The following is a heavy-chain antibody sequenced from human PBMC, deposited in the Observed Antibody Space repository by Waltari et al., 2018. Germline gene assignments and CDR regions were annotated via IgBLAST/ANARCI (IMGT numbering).Heavy chain of an antibody. J-gene: IGHJ4*02. CDR1: GGTFSSYA. CDR2: INPSGGST. CDR3: ARGSGDDQVGY. Sequence: QVQLVQSGAEVKKPGASVKVSCKASGGTFSSYALSWGRQAPGQGLEWMGIINPSGGSTSYAQKFQGRVTMTRDTSTSTVYMELSSLRSEDTAVYYCARGSGDDQVGYWGQGTLVTVSS. D-gene: IGHD2-15*01. V-gene: IGHV1-46*01.